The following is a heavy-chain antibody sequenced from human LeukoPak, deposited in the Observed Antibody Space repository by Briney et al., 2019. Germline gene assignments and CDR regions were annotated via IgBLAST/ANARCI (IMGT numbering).Heavy chain of an antibody. CDR3: ARIPDDFWSGYHNF. D-gene: IGHD3-3*01. CDR2: ISSSGTTI. Sequence: GGSLRLSCAASGFTFSSYEMNWVRQAPGKGLEWISYISSSGTTIYYADSVRGRFTISRDNSNNSLFLQMNSPRAEDTAVYYCARIPDDFWSGYHNFWGQGTLGTVSS. J-gene: IGHJ4*02. V-gene: IGHV3-48*03. CDR1: GFTFSSYE.